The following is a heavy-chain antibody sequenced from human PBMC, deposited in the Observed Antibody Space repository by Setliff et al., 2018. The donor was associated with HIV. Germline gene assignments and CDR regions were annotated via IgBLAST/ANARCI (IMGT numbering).Heavy chain of an antibody. D-gene: IGHD3-22*01. Sequence: PSETLSLTCAVYGGSFTNYFWSWIRQSPGKGLEWIGEINHSGRTKYNPSLKSRVTMSVDTSKNQFSLKLKSVTAADTAVYYCAREDTTGYYSLSAFDIWGQGTLVTV. J-gene: IGHJ3*02. CDR1: GGSFTNYF. V-gene: IGHV4-34*01. CDR2: INHSGRT. CDR3: AREDTTGYYSLSAFDI.